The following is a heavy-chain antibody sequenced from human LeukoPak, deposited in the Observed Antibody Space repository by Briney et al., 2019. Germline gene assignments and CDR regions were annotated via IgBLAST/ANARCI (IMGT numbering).Heavy chain of an antibody. CDR1: GFTFSSYW. CDR3: ARDSGTGWNY. V-gene: IGHV3-7*01. J-gene: IGHJ4*02. Sequence: GGSLRLSCAASGFTFSSYWMTWVRQAPGKGLEWVPSIKQDGSDKYYVDSVKGRFTISRDNAKNSVYLQMNSLRVEDTAVFYCARDSGTGWNYWGQGTLVTVSS. D-gene: IGHD3/OR15-3a*01. CDR2: IKQDGSDK.